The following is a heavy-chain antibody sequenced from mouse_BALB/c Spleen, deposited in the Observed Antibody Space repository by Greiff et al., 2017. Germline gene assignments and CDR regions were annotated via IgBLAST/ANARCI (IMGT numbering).Heavy chain of an antibody. V-gene: IGHV2-9*02. CDR1: GFSLTSYG. CDR3: ARERCDYEGGLAY. CDR2: IWAGGST. D-gene: IGHD2-4*01. J-gene: IGHJ3*01. Sequence: VKLMESGPGLVAPSQSLSITCTVSGFSLTSYGVHWVRQPPGKGLEWLGVIWAGGSTNYNSALMSRLSISKDNSKSQVFLKMNSLQTDDTAMYYCARERCDYEGGLAYWGKGTLVTVSA.